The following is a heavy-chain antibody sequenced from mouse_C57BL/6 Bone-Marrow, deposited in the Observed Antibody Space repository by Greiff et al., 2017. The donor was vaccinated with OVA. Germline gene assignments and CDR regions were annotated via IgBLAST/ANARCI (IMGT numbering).Heavy chain of an antibody. CDR2: IWWDDDK. CDR3: ARMSYYYGSHYYAMDY. V-gene: IGHV8-8*01. J-gene: IGHJ4*01. CDR1: GFSLSTFGMG. Sequence: LKESGPGILQPSQTLSLTCSFSGFSLSTFGMGVGWIRQPSGKGLEWLAHIWWDDDKYYNPALKSRLTISKDTSKNQVFLKIANVDTADTATYYCARMSYYYGSHYYAMDYWGQGTSVTVSS. D-gene: IGHD1-1*01.